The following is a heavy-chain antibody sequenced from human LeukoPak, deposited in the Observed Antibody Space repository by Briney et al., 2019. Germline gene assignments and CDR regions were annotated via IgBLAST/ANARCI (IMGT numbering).Heavy chain of an antibody. V-gene: IGHV3-23*01. CDR1: GFTFSSYS. Sequence: PGGSLRLSCAASGFTFSSYSMNWVRQAPGKGLEWVSAISGSGGSTYYADSVKGRFTISRDNSKNTLYLQMNSLRAEDTAVYYCAKTPGPHYYYGMDVWGQGTTVTVSS. CDR3: AKTPGPHYYYGMDV. CDR2: ISGSGGST. J-gene: IGHJ6*02.